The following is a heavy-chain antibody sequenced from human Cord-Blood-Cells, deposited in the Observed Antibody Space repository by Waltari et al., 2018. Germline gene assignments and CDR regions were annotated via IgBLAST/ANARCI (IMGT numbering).Heavy chain of an antibody. V-gene: IGHV1-69*01. Sequence: QVQLVQSVAEVKKPGSSVKVSCKASGGTFSSYAISWVRQAPGQGLEWMGGIIPIVGAENYAQKFQGGGKITADESTSTAYMELSSLRSEDTAVYYCARVIMVRGVIITYYFDYWGQGTLVTVSS. CDR3: ARVIMVRGVIITYYFDY. D-gene: IGHD3-10*01. CDR1: GGTFSSYA. CDR2: IIPIVGAE. J-gene: IGHJ4*02.